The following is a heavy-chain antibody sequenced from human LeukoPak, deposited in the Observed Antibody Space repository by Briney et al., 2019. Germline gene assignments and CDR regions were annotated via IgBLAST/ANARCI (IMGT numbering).Heavy chain of an antibody. V-gene: IGHV3-33*08. J-gene: IGHJ4*02. D-gene: IGHD4-17*01. Sequence: GGSLRLSCAASGFTFSSYGMPWVRQAPGKGLEWVAVIWYDGSNKYYADSVKGRFTISRDNSKNTLYLQMNSLRAEDTAVYYCARGYYGDYSNLDYWGQGTLVTVSS. CDR1: GFTFSSYG. CDR3: ARGYYGDYSNLDY. CDR2: IWYDGSNK.